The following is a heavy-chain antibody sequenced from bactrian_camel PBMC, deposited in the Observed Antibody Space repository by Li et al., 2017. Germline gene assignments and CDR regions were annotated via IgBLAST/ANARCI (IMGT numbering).Heavy chain of an antibody. Sequence: VQLVESGGGLVQPGGSLRLSCAASGFALNINSMSWVRQAPGKGLEWVSGINIFGDTTFYTDSVKGRFTISRDNTQNTVYLQLNSLKTEDMAMYYCAKGNGGNWLASGEYNYWGRGTQVTVS. D-gene: IGHD6*01. CDR3: AKGNGGNWLASGEYNY. CDR1: GFALNINS. J-gene: IGHJ4*01. CDR2: INIFGDTT. V-gene: IGHV3S40*01.